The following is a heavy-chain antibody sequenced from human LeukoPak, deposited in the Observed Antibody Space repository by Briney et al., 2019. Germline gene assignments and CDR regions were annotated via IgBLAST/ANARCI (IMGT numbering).Heavy chain of an antibody. J-gene: IGHJ6*03. CDR1: GFTFSNAR. V-gene: IGHV3-15*01. CDR2: IKSKTDGGTT. Sequence: GGSLRLSCAASGFTFSNARMSWVRQAPGKGLEWVGRIKSKTDGGTTDYAAPVKGRFTISRDDSKNTLYLQMNSLKTEDTAVYYCTTVDTAMVYYYYYYYMGVWGKGTTVTVSS. D-gene: IGHD5-18*01. CDR3: TTVDTAMVYYYYYYYMGV.